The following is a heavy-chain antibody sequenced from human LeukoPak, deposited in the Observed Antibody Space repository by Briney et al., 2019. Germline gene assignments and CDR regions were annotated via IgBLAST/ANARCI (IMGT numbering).Heavy chain of an antibody. V-gene: IGHV4-39*01. CDR3: ARLYYYDSSGHYYPRTFDY. J-gene: IGHJ4*02. Sequence: SETLSLTCTVSGGSISSSSYYWGWLRQPPGKGLEWIGSIYYSGSTYYNPSLKSRVTISVDTSKNQFSLKLSSVTAADTAKYYCARLYYYDSSGHYYPRTFDYWGQGTLVTVSS. CDR1: GGSISSSSYY. CDR2: IYYSGST. D-gene: IGHD3-22*01.